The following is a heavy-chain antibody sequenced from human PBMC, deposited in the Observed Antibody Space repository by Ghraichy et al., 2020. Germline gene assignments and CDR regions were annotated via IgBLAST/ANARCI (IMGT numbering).Heavy chain of an antibody. CDR1: GFTFSSYA. CDR3: AKVLPVTPTRRYFFDY. Sequence: GGSLRLSCAASGFTFSSYAMSWVRQAPGKGLEWVSGISGTGGSTYYADSVKGRFTISRDNSKNTLYLQMNSLRAEDTAVYYCAKVLPVTPTRRYFFDYWGQGTLVTVSS. V-gene: IGHV3-23*01. J-gene: IGHJ4*02. D-gene: IGHD2-2*01. CDR2: ISGTGGST.